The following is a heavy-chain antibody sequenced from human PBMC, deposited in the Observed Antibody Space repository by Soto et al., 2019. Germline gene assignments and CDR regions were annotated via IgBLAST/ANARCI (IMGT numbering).Heavy chain of an antibody. V-gene: IGHV3-30-3*01. D-gene: IGHD2-15*01. CDR3: ERDRLSRVVVAGTFDY. J-gene: IGHJ4*02. Sequence: QVQLVECGGGVVQPGRSLRLSCAASGFTLSSYAMHWVRQAPGKGLEWVAVLSYDGSNKYYADSEKGRFTIPRDNSKNTLYLQVKSLRDEEPGVYYCERDRLSRVVVAGTFDYWGQGTLVTVSS. CDR1: GFTLSSYA. CDR2: LSYDGSNK.